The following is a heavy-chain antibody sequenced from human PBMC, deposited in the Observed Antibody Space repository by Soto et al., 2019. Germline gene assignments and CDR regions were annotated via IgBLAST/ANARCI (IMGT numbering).Heavy chain of an antibody. D-gene: IGHD1-26*01. Sequence: QVQLVESGGGVVQPGRSLRLSCAASGFTFSHYGIHWVRQAPGKGLEWLAVISYDGSNKHYADSVKGRFTVSRDNSKNPLYLQMNRLRAEDTAVYFCAIYSGKYQGPIEYWGQGTLVTVSS. CDR2: ISYDGSNK. CDR1: GFTFSHYG. V-gene: IGHV3-30*03. J-gene: IGHJ4*02. CDR3: AIYSGKYQGPIEY.